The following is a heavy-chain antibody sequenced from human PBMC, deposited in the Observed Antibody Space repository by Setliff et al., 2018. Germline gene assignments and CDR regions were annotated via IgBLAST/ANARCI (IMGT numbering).Heavy chain of an antibody. CDR2: IHYTGST. Sequence: SETLSLTCTVSGGSISSYYWSWIRQPPGKGLEWIGYIHYTGSTNYNPSLKSRVTISVDTSKNQFSLKLYSVTAADTAVYFCARVRITPYCMDVWGKGTTVTVSS. V-gene: IGHV4-59*12. J-gene: IGHJ6*03. CDR1: GGSISSYY. D-gene: IGHD3-10*01. CDR3: ARVRITPYCMDV.